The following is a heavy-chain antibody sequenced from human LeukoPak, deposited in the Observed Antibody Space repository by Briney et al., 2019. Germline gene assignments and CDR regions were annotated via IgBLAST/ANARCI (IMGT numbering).Heavy chain of an antibody. CDR3: ARGFRNGPFDC. J-gene: IGHJ4*02. D-gene: IGHD2-8*01. CDR1: GFTFDDYG. V-gene: IGHV3-20*04. CDR2: INRNGGST. Sequence: GGSLLLSCDASGFTFDDYGMSCVRPPPGKGREWVSGINRNGGSTDYADSVKDRFTISRDNAKNSHFLQMNSLRVEDTSLYYCARGFRNGPFDCWGEGTLVAVSS.